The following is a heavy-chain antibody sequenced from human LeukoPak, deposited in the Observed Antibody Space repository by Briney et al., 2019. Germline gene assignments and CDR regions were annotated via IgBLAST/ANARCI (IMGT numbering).Heavy chain of an antibody. CDR1: GITLSNYG. Sequence: GGPLRLSCAVSGITLSNYGMSWVRQAPGKGLEWVAGISDSGGSTNYADSVKGRFTISRDNSKNTRYLQMNSLRAEDTAVYYCARGRGSYYYWGQGTLVTVSS. D-gene: IGHD1-26*01. CDR3: ARGRGSYYY. CDR2: ISDSGGST. J-gene: IGHJ4*02. V-gene: IGHV3-23*01.